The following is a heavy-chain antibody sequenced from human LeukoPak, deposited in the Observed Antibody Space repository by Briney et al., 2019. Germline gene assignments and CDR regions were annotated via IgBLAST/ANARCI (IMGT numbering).Heavy chain of an antibody. CDR3: AVVAVAGNYFDY. V-gene: IGHV4-38-2*02. Sequence: SETLSLTCTVSGYSISSGYYWGWIRQPPGKGLEWIGSIYHSGSTYYNPSLKSRVTISVDTSKNQFSLKLSSVTAADTAVYYCAVVAVAGNYFDYWGQGTLVTVSS. J-gene: IGHJ4*02. CDR2: IYHSGST. D-gene: IGHD6-19*01. CDR1: GYSISSGYY.